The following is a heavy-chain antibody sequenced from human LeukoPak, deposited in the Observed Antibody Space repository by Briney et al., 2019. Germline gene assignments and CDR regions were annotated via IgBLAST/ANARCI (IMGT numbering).Heavy chain of an antibody. V-gene: IGHV1-18*01. D-gene: IGHD1/OR15-1a*01. CDR1: GYTFTSYG. J-gene: IGHJ2*01. CDR3: ARDPQYPNTYWYFDL. Sequence: ASVKVSCKASGYTFTSYGISWVRQAPGQGLEWMGWISAYNGNTNYAQKLQGRVTITADKSTSTAYMELSSLRSEDTAVYYCARDPQYPNTYWYFDLWGRGTLVTVSS. CDR2: ISAYNGNT.